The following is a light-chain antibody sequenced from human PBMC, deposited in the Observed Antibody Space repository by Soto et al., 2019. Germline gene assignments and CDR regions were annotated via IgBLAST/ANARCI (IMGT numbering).Light chain of an antibody. CDR3: QQTDTFPRT. Sequence: DIQMTQSPSSLSASVGDRVTITCRASQSISSYLNWYQHKPGKAPKLLIYAASSLQTGVPSRFSGSRSGTDFTLTISSLRREDFATYYCQQTDTFPRTFGQGTKVDMK. J-gene: IGKJ1*01. CDR1: QSISSY. CDR2: AAS. V-gene: IGKV1-39*01.